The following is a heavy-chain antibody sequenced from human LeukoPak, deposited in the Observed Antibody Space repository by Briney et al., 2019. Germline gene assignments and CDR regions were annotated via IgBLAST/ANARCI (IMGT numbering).Heavy chain of an antibody. Sequence: SQTLSLTCAISGDSVSSNSAAWNWIRQSPSRGLEWLGRTYYRSKWYNDYAVPVKSRITINPDTSKNQFSLQLNSVTPEDTAVYYCARDRFYYYDSSGYSPGFDYWGQGTLVTVSS. CDR3: ARDRFYYYDSSGYSPGFDY. D-gene: IGHD3-22*01. J-gene: IGHJ4*02. V-gene: IGHV6-1*01. CDR2: TYYRSKWYN. CDR1: GDSVSSNSAA.